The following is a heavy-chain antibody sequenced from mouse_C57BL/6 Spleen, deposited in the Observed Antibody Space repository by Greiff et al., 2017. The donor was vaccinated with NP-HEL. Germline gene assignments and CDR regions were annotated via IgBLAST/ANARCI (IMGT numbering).Heavy chain of an antibody. CDR1: GYTFTDYN. D-gene: IGHD2-1*01. CDR2: INPNNGGT. Sequence: EVQLQQSGPELVKPGASVKMSCKASGYTFTDYNMHWVKQSHGKSLEWIGSINPNNGGTSYNQKFKGKATLTVNKSSSTAYMELRSLTSEDSAVYYWASMDYGNYEEGWFAYWGQGTLVTVSA. CDR3: ASMDYGNYEEGWFAY. J-gene: IGHJ3*01. V-gene: IGHV1-22*01.